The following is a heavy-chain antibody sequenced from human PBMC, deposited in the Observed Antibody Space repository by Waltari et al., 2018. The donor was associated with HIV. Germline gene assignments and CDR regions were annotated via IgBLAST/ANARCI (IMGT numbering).Heavy chain of an antibody. J-gene: IGHJ4*02. CDR2: INHSGTT. V-gene: IGHV4-34*02. Sequence: QVQPQQWGARQLKASDTLSLTCAVYGGSFSGYYWTWIRQSPGKGLEWIGEINHSGTTNYSPSLKSRVTISRDTSKNQFALKVTSVTAADTAVYYCAREAGYNSGWYGGYYFDFWGQGALVTVSS. CDR3: AREAGYNSGWYGGYYFDF. D-gene: IGHD6-19*01. CDR1: GGSFSGYY.